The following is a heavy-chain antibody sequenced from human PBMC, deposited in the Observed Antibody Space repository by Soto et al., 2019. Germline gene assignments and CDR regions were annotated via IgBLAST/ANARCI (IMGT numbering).Heavy chain of an antibody. Sequence: SVKVSFKASGGTFSRYAISWVRQAPGQGLEWMGGIIPIFGTANYAQKFQGRVTITADESTSTAYMELSSLRSEDTAVYYCARDSGYDSLDESLYYYGMDVWGQGTTVTVSS. V-gene: IGHV1-69*13. CDR3: ARDSGYDSLDESLYYYGMDV. D-gene: IGHD5-12*01. CDR2: IIPIFGTA. J-gene: IGHJ6*02. CDR1: GGTFSRYA.